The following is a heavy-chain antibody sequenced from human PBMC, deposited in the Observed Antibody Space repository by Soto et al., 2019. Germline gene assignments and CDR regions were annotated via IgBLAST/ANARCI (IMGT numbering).Heavy chain of an antibody. J-gene: IGHJ6*02. CDR2: ISYDGSNK. D-gene: IGHD3-22*01. Sequence: QVQLVESGGGVVQPGRSLRLSCAASGFTFSSYAMHWVRQAPGKGLEWVAVISYDGSNKYYADYVKGRFTISRDNSKNTLYLQMNSLRAEDTAVYYCARDYNYYDSSYEFCGMDVWGQGTTVTVSS. V-gene: IGHV3-30-3*01. CDR1: GFTFSSYA. CDR3: ARDYNYYDSSYEFCGMDV.